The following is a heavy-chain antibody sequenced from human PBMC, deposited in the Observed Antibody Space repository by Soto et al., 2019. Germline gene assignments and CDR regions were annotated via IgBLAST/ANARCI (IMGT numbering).Heavy chain of an antibody. V-gene: IGHV3-23*01. CDR1: GFTFSSYA. CDR2: ISGSGGST. J-gene: IGHJ4*02. D-gene: IGHD6-6*01. Sequence: EVQLLESGGGLVQPGGSLRLSCAASGFTFSSYAMSWVRQAPGKGLEWVSTISGSGGSTYYADSVKGRFTISRDNSQNTLYLQMNSLRAEDTAVYYCAQDPAARPFDYWGQGTLVTVSS. CDR3: AQDPAARPFDY.